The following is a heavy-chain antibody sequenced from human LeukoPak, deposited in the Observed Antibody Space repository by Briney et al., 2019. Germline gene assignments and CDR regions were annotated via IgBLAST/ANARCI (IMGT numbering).Heavy chain of an antibody. CDR2: IRGAGYSDAP. D-gene: IGHD2-2*01. CDR1: GFTFSGSA. V-gene: IGHV3-73*01. CDR3: TVPASGGNWFDP. Sequence: GGSLRLSCAASGFTFSGSAMHWVRQAPGKGLEWVGRIRGAGYSDAPAYVASVRGRFTIPRDDSKSTAYLQMNSLKAEDTAVYYCTVPASGGNWFDPWGPGTLVTVSS. J-gene: IGHJ5*02.